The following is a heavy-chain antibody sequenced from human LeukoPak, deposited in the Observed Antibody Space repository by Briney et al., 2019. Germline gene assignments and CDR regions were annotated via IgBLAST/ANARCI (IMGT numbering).Heavy chain of an antibody. CDR2: IDYSGST. D-gene: IGHD6-19*01. CDR3: AREYTLYRSGWFLDY. V-gene: IGHV4-39*07. CDR1: GDSPYNSIYY. J-gene: IGHJ4*02. Sequence: PSETLSLTCTVSGDSPYNSIYYWGWIRQPPGKGLEWIGSIDYSGSTYYNPSLKGRATISIDTSKNQFSLKLSSVTAADTAVFYCAREYTLYRSGWFLDYWGQGTVVTVSS.